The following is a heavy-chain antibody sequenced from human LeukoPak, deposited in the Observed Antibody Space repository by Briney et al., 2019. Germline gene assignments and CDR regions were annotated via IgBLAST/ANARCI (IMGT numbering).Heavy chain of an antibody. Sequence: SETLSLTCTVSGGSISSHYWSWIRQPPGKGLEWIGYIYYSGSTNYNPSLKSRVTISVDTSKNQFSLKLSSVTAADTAVYYCARGGNWNAWGQGTLATVSS. CDR3: ARGGNWNA. CDR2: IYYSGST. D-gene: IGHD1-20*01. V-gene: IGHV4-59*11. J-gene: IGHJ5*02. CDR1: GGSISSHY.